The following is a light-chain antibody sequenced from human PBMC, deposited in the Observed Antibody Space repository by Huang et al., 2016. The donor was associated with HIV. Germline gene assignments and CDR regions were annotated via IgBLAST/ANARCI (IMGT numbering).Light chain of an antibody. Sequence: EIVLTQSPGTLSLSPGERATLSCRASQSVSSSYLAWYQQKPRQAPRLLIYGASNRATGIPDRFSGSGSGTDFTLTISRLEPEDFAVYYCQQYGSSPPVTFGQGTRLEIK. CDR3: QQYGSSPPVT. CDR1: QSVSSSY. V-gene: IGKV3-20*01. J-gene: IGKJ5*01. CDR2: GAS.